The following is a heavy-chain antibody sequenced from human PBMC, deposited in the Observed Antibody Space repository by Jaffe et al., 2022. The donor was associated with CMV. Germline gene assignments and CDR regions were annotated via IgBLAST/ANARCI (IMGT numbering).Heavy chain of an antibody. D-gene: IGHD6-6*01. V-gene: IGHV1-24*01. Sequence: QVQLVQSGAEVKKPGASVKVSCKVSGYTLTELSMHWVRQAPGKGLEWMGGFDPEDGETIYAQKFQGRVTMTEDTSTDTAYMELSSLRSEDTAVYYCATDHRSSIAARREPYYYYMDVWGKGTTVTVSS. CDR2: FDPEDGET. CDR1: GYTLTELS. CDR3: ATDHRSSIAARREPYYYYMDV. J-gene: IGHJ6*03.